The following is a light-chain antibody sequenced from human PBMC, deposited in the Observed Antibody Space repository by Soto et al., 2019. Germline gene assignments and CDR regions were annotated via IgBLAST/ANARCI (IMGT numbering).Light chain of an antibody. CDR3: QQRGNWPPT. V-gene: IGKV3D-20*02. Sequence: EIVLTQSPGTLSLSPGERATLSCRASQSVSSSYLAWYQQKPGQAPRLLIYGASSRATGIPGRFSGSGSGTDFTLTISSLEPEDFAAYYCQQRGNWPPTFGPGTKVDI. CDR2: GAS. J-gene: IGKJ3*01. CDR1: QSVSSSY.